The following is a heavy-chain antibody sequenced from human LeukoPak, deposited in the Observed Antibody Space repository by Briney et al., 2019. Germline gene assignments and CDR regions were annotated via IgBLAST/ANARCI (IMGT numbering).Heavy chain of an antibody. CDR3: ARGLWFGLYGMDV. Sequence: PGGSLRLSCAASGFTFSSYAMHWVRQAPGKGLEYVSAISSNGGSTYYANSVKGRFTISRDNSKNTLYLQMGSLRAEDMAVYYCARGLWFGLYGMDVWGQGITVTVSS. V-gene: IGHV3-64*01. CDR1: GFTFSSYA. CDR2: ISSNGGST. D-gene: IGHD3-10*01. J-gene: IGHJ6*02.